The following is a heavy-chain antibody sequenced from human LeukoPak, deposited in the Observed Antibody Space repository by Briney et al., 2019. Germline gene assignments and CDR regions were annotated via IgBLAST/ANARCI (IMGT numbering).Heavy chain of an antibody. CDR2: IKQDGSEK. Sequence: GGSLRLSCAASGFTFSSYWMSWVRQAPGKGLEWVANIKQDGSEKYYVDSVKGRFTISRDNAKNSLYLQMYSLRAEDTAVYYCARPSLGWFGERGAWYWGQGTLVTVSS. J-gene: IGHJ4*02. D-gene: IGHD3-10*01. V-gene: IGHV3-7*01. CDR1: GFTFSSYW. CDR3: ARPSLGWFGERGAWY.